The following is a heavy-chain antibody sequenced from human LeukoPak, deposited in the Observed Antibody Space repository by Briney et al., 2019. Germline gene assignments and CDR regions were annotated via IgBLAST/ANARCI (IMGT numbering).Heavy chain of an antibody. V-gene: IGHV1-18*01. J-gene: IGHJ4*02. CDR2: ISAYNGNT. Sequence: ASVKVSCKASGYTFSSYGISWVRQAPGQGPEWMGWISAYNGNTHYAQKLQGRVTMTTDTSTSTAYMELRSLRSDDTAVYYCARALYHTFDYWGQGTLVTVSS. CDR3: ARALYHTFDY. D-gene: IGHD2-2*01. CDR1: GYTFSSYG.